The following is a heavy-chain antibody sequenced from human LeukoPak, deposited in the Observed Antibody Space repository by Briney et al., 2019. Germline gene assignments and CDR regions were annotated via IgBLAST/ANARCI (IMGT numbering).Heavy chain of an antibody. CDR2: IYHSGST. Sequence: SETLSLTCTVSGGSISSYYWSWIRQPPGKGLEWIGYIYHSGSTNYNPSLKSRVTISVDTSKNQFSLKLSSVTAADTAVYYCARGAYGDPTSFDYWGQGTLVTVSS. CDR1: GGSISSYY. V-gene: IGHV4-59*01. J-gene: IGHJ4*02. D-gene: IGHD4-17*01. CDR3: ARGAYGDPTSFDY.